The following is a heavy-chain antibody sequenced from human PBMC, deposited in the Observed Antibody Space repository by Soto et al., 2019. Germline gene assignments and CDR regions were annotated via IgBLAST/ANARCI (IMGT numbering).Heavy chain of an antibody. D-gene: IGHD5-18*01. V-gene: IGHV1-18*01. Sequence: GASVKVSCKASGYTFTSYGISWVRQAPGQGLEWMGWISAYNGNTNYAQKLQGRVTMTTDTSTSTAYMELRSLRSDDTAVYYCARAADTAMVLRADFDYWGQGTLVTVSS. CDR3: ARAADTAMVLRADFDY. CDR2: ISAYNGNT. CDR1: GYTFTSYG. J-gene: IGHJ4*02.